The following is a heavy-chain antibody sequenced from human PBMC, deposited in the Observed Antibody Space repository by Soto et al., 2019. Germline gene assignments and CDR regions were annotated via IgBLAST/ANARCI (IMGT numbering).Heavy chain of an antibody. D-gene: IGHD1-1*01. V-gene: IGHV4-61*01. Sequence: SETLSLTCTVSGGSVSSGSYYWSWIRQPPGKGLEWIGYIHYSGSTNYNPSLKSRVTISVDTSKNQFSLKLSSVTAADTAVYYCARSPGVRYFQHWGQGTLVTVSS. J-gene: IGHJ1*01. CDR3: ARSPGVRYFQH. CDR2: IHYSGST. CDR1: GGSVSSGSYY.